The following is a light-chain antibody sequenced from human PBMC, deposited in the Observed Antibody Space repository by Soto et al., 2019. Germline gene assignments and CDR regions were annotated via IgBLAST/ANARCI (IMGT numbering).Light chain of an antibody. J-gene: IGKJ1*01. CDR3: QHYNNWPRTWT. V-gene: IGKV3-15*01. CDR1: QSVSSN. Sequence: EIVLTQSPGTLSLSPGERATLSCRASQSVSSNLAWYQQKPGQAPMLLLYGASTRATGIPARFSGSGSGTEFTLTISSLQSEDFAVYYCQHYNNWPRTWTFGQGTKVDIK. CDR2: GAS.